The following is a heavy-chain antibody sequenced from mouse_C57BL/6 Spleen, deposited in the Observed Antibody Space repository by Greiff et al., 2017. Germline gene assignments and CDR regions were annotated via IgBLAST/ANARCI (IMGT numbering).Heavy chain of an antibody. CDR2: IDPSDSYT. Sequence: VQLQQPGAELVRPGTSVKLSCKASGYTFTSYWMHWVKQRPGQGLEWIGVIDPSDSYTNYNQKFKGKATLTVDTSSSTAYMQLSSLTSEDSAVYYCARRDYSNFYYAMDYWGQGTSVTVSS. CDR3: ARRDYSNFYYAMDY. CDR1: GYTFTSYW. J-gene: IGHJ4*01. V-gene: IGHV1-59*01. D-gene: IGHD2-5*01.